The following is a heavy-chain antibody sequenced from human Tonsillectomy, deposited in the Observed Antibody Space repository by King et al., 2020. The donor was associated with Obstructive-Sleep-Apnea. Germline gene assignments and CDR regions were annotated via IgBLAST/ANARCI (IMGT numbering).Heavy chain of an antibody. V-gene: IGHV1-18*01. Sequence: LVQSGPEVKKPGASVKISCKAHGYTFSSYSIIWMRQAPGQGLEWMGWISGYNGDTNYAQKFQGRVTMTTDTSTTTAYMELRSLRSDDTAVFYCARPSTADFWGQGTLVTVSS. CDR2: ISGYNGDT. D-gene: IGHD5-18*01. CDR3: ARPSTADF. CDR1: GYTFSSYS. J-gene: IGHJ4*02.